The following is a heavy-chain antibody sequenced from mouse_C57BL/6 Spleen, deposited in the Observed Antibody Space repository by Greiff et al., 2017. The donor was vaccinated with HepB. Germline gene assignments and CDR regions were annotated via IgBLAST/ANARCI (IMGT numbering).Heavy chain of an antibody. CDR1: GYSITSGYY. Sequence: EVQRVESGPGLVKPSQSLSLTCSVTGYSITSGYYWNWIRQFPGNKLEWMGYISYDGSNNYNPSLKNRISITRDTSKNQFFLKLNSVTTEDTATYYCARGTTVVARDYAMDYWGQGTSVTVSS. CDR2: ISYDGSN. J-gene: IGHJ4*01. CDR3: ARGTTVVARDYAMDY. D-gene: IGHD1-1*01. V-gene: IGHV3-6*01.